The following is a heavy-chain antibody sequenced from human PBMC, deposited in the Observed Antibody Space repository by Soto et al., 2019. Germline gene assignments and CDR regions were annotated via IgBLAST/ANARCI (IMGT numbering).Heavy chain of an antibody. CDR3: ARVYCSGGSCYSLDY. D-gene: IGHD2-15*01. CDR1: GYTFTSYY. Sequence: QVQLVQSGAEVKKPGASVKVSCKASGYTFTSYYMHWVRQAPGQGLEWMGIINPSGGSSSYAQKFQGRVTMARDTSTNTVYMELSSVRSEDTAVYYCARVYCSGGSCYSLDYWGQGTLVTVSS. CDR2: INPSGGSS. J-gene: IGHJ4*02. V-gene: IGHV1-46*03.